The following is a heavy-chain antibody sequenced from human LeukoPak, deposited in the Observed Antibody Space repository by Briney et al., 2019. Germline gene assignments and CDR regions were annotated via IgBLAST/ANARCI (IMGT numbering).Heavy chain of an antibody. D-gene: IGHD6-19*01. V-gene: IGHV3-64D*06. CDR1: GFTFSSYA. J-gene: IGHJ2*01. Sequence: PGGSLRLSCSASGFTFSSYAMHWVRKAPGKGLEYVSAISSNGGGPYYADSVKGRFTISRDNSKNTLYLQMSSLRAEDTAVYYCVRQLAVPGPGYFDLWGRGTLVTVSS. CDR2: ISSNGGGP. CDR3: VRQLAVPGPGYFDL.